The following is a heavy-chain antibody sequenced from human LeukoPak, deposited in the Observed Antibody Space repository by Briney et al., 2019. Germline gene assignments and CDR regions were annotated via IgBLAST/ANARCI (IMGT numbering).Heavy chain of an antibody. V-gene: IGHV3-53*01. CDR2: IYSGGST. J-gene: IGHJ4*02. D-gene: IGHD6-6*01. Sequence: VGSLRLSCAASGFTVSTNYMSWARQASGKGLEWVSVIYSGGSTYYADSVKGRFTISRDNSKNTLYLQMNSLRAEDTAVYYCARVAFRSSSYIRGIDYWGQGTLVTVSS. CDR3: ARVAFRSSSYIRGIDY. CDR1: GFTVSTNY.